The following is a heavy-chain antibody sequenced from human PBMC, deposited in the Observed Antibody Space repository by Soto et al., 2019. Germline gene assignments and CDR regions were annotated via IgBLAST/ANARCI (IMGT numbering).Heavy chain of an antibody. V-gene: IGHV3-21*01. CDR2: ISSSSSYI. CDR3: ARLITTSSIYYYYYMDV. D-gene: IGHD4-4*01. Sequence: GESLKISCAASGFTFSSYSMNWVRQAPGKGLEWASSISSSSSYIYYADSVKGRFTISRDNAKNSLYLQMNGLRAEDTAVYYCARLITTSSIYYYYYMDVWGKGTTVTVSS. J-gene: IGHJ6*03. CDR1: GFTFSSYS.